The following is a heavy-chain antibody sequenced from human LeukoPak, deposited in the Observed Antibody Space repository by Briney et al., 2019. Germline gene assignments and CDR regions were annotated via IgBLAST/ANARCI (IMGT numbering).Heavy chain of an antibody. CDR3: ASLPSSIFGVVIFSDY. CDR1: GFTFSSYW. J-gene: IGHJ4*02. CDR2: IKQDGSEK. Sequence: GGSLRLSCAASGFTFSSYWMSWVRQAPGKGLEWVANIKQDGSEKYYVDSVKGRFTISRDNAKNSLYLQMNSLRAEDTAVYYCASLPSSIFGVVIFSDYWGQGTLVTVSS. D-gene: IGHD3-3*01. V-gene: IGHV3-7*01.